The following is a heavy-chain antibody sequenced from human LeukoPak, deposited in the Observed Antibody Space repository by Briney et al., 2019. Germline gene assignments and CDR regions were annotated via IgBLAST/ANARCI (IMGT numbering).Heavy chain of an antibody. Sequence: GGSLRLSCATSGFTIFTYAMSWVRQSPGKGLEWVSSISGNDDKTYYADSVKGRFTTSRDTSKNTLNLQMNSLRGEDTAIYYCARDWGYWGQGTLVAVSS. V-gene: IGHV3-23*01. J-gene: IGHJ4*02. CDR2: ISGNDDKT. CDR1: GFTIFTYA. CDR3: ARDWGY. D-gene: IGHD3-16*01.